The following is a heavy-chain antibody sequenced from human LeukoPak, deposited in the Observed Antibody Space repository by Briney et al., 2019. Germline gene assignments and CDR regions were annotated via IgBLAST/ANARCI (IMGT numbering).Heavy chain of an antibody. CDR1: GYSFTIYW. V-gene: IGHV5-51*01. CDR3: VTAPALRYFDWNI. CDR2: IYPGDSDT. D-gene: IGHD3-9*01. J-gene: IGHJ3*02. Sequence: GESLKIPCKGSGYSFTIYWIGWVRQMPGKGLEWMGIIYPGDSDTRYSPSFQGQVTISADKSISTAYLQWSSLKASDTAMYYCVTAPALRYFDWNIWGQGTMLTVSS.